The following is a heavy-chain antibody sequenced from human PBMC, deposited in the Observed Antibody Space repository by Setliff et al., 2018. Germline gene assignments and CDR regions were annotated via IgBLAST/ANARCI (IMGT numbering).Heavy chain of an antibody. CDR3: ARQSGSGSSPYFDF. V-gene: IGHV4-38-2*01. D-gene: IGHD3-10*01. Sequence: SETLSLTCAVSGHSIDSDSYWGWIRQSPGKGLEWIGSLYRTANTYYNPADRSRVTISPDTSKNQFSLKLTSVTAADTAVYYCARQSGSGSSPYFDFWGQGTLVTVSS. J-gene: IGHJ4*02. CDR2: LYRTANT. CDR1: GHSIDSDSY.